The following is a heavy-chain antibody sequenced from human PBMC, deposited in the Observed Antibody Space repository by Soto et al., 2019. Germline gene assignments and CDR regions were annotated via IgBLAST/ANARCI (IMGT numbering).Heavy chain of an antibody. CDR3: ARGPVLRFCYDY. CDR2: INHSGST. Sequence: SETLSLTCAVYGGSFSGYYWSWIRQPPGKGLGWIGEINHSGSTNYNPSLKSRVTISVDTSKNQFSLKLSSVTAADTAVYYCARGPVLRFCYDYWGQGTLVTVSS. D-gene: IGHD3-3*01. V-gene: IGHV4-34*01. J-gene: IGHJ4*02. CDR1: GGSFSGYY.